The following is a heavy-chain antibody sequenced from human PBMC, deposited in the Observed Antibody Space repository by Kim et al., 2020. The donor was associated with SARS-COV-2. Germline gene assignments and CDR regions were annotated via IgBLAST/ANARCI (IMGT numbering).Heavy chain of an antibody. CDR2: IHEDGSA. CDR1: GGPFSGSH. J-gene: IGHJ4*02. D-gene: IGHD6-19*01. CDR3: SRGRSRGWPTADY. Sequence: SETLSLTCAVYGGPFSGSHWSWIRQPPGKGLEWIGEIHEDGSANYKPSLKSRVTVSVDTSKNQFSLTLNSVTVADTAVYYCSRGRSRGWPTADYWGQGTLVTVST. V-gene: IGHV4-34*01.